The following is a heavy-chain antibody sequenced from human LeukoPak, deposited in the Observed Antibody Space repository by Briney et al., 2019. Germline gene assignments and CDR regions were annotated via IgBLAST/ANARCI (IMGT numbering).Heavy chain of an antibody. V-gene: IGHV5-51*01. CDR3: ARHGKYSSGSHHFDY. Sequence: GESLKISCKGSGYSFTSQWIGWVRQMPGEGLEWMGIIYPGDSDTRYSPSFRGQVTISADKSISTAYLQWSSLKPSDTAIYYCARHGKYSSGSHHFDYWGQGTLVTVSS. CDR2: IYPGDSDT. CDR1: GYSFTSQW. D-gene: IGHD6-19*01. J-gene: IGHJ4*02.